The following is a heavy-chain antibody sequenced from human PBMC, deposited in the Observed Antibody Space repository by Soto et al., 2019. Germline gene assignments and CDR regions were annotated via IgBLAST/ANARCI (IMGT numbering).Heavy chain of an antibody. CDR3: ARGQIWKISRASWFDP. J-gene: IGHJ5*02. CDR1: GFTFSSYW. Sequence: GWSLRLSCAASGFTFSSYWMHWVRQAPGKGLVWVSRINSDGSSTSYADSVKGRFTISRDNAKSTLYLQMNSLRAEDTAVYYCARGQIWKISRASWFDPWGQGTLVTVSS. V-gene: IGHV3-74*01. CDR2: INSDGSST. D-gene: IGHD1-1*01.